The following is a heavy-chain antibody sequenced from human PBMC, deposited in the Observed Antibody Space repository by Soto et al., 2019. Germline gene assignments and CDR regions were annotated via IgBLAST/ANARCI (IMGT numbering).Heavy chain of an antibody. CDR2: INPSGGSK. V-gene: IGHV1-46*01. CDR1: GYTFTSYY. CDR3: ARDYYYDSSGYYYNDY. J-gene: IGHJ4*02. Sequence: ASVKVSCKASGYTFTSYYMHWVRQAPGQGLEWMGIINPSGGSKSYAQKFQGRVTMTRDTSTSTVYMELSSLRSEDTAVYYCARDYYYDSSGYYYNDYWGQGTLVTVSS. D-gene: IGHD3-22*01.